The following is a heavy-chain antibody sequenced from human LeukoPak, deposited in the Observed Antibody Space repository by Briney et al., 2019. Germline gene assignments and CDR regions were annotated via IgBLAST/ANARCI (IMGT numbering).Heavy chain of an antibody. J-gene: IGHJ4*02. D-gene: IGHD3-3*01. CDR3: AKVRDTIFGVVGGYYFDY. Sequence: GGSLRLSCAASGFTFSSYAMSWVRQAPGKGLEWVSAISGSGGSTYYADSVKGRFTISRDNSKNTLYLQMNSLRAEDTAVYYCAKVRDTIFGVVGGYYFDYWGQGTLVTVSS. CDR1: GFTFSSYA. CDR2: ISGSGGST. V-gene: IGHV3-23*01.